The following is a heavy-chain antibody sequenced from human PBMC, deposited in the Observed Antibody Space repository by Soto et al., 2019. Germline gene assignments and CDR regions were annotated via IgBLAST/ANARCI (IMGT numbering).Heavy chain of an antibody. V-gene: IGHV3-21*01. Sequence: TGGSLRLSCAASGFTFSSYSMNWVRQAPGKGLEWVSSISSSSSYIYYADSVKGRFTISRDNAKNSLYLQMNSLRAEDTAVYYCARDENWNYRFDYWGQGTLVTVSS. J-gene: IGHJ4*02. CDR3: ARDENWNYRFDY. CDR1: GFTFSSYS. CDR2: ISSSSSYI. D-gene: IGHD1-7*01.